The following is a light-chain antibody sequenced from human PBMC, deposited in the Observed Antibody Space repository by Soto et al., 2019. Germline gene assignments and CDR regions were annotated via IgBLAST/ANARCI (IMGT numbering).Light chain of an antibody. V-gene: IGKV3-20*01. CDR1: QTVSTNY. Sequence: IVITQSPATLSASPGERATLSCRASQTVSTNYLAWYQQKPGQAPRLLIYGASSRATGTPDRFSGSGSGTDFTLTINRLEPEDFALYYCQQYGSSPPTFGQGTKVDIK. J-gene: IGKJ1*01. CDR3: QQYGSSPPT. CDR2: GAS.